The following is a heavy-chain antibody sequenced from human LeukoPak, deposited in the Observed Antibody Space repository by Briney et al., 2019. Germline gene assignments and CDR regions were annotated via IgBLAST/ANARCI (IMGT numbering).Heavy chain of an antibody. CDR3: AKDSAAVARQFDY. Sequence: GGSLRLSCAASGFTFDAYAMHWVRQAPGKGLEWVSLISWDGGSTYYADSVQGRFTISRDNSKNSLYLQMNSLRAEDTALYYCAKDSAAVARQFDYWGQGTLVTVSS. V-gene: IGHV3-43D*03. J-gene: IGHJ4*02. CDR1: GFTFDAYA. CDR2: ISWDGGST. D-gene: IGHD6-19*01.